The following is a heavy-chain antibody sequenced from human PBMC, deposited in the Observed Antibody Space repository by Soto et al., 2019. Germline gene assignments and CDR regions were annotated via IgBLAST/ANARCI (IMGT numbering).Heavy chain of an antibody. V-gene: IGHV1-69*01. CDR3: ATELGDHPASPFDS. CDR2: IIPLFGTA. J-gene: IGHJ4*02. Sequence: QVQLVQSGAEVKKPGSSVKVSCKASGVTFSSETISWVRQAPGQGLEWVGGIIPLFGTANYAQKFQGRVTLTAVESTSTLYIGRSSLRYDDSAVYYCATELGDHPASPFDSWGQGTLVTVAS. CDR1: GVTFSSET. D-gene: IGHD2-21*01.